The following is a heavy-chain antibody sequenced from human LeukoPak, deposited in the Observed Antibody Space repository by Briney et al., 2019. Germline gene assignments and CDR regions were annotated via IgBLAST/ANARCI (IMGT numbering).Heavy chain of an antibody. CDR1: GYTFTSYD. J-gene: IGHJ2*01. CDR2: MNPNSGNT. Sequence: EASVKVSGKASGYTFTSYDINWVRQATGQGLEWMGWMNPNSGNTGYAQKFQGRVTMTRNTSISTAYMELSSLRSEDTAVYYCARGPYYYEYWYFDLWGRGTLVTVSS. D-gene: IGHD3-22*01. V-gene: IGHV1-8*01. CDR3: ARGPYYYEYWYFDL.